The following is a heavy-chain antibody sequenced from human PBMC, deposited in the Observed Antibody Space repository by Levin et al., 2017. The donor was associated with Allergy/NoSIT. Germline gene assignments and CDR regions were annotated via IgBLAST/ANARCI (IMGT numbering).Heavy chain of an antibody. CDR2: MYYSGNT. V-gene: IGHV4-59*01. CDR1: GGSISSYY. CDR3: ARDRVTLGDTNYYYGMDV. J-gene: IGHJ6*02. Sequence: SETLSLTCTVSGGSISSYYWSWIRQPPGKGLEWIGCMYYSGNTKYNPSLKSRVTISLDTSKNQFSLKLSSVTAADTAVYYCARDRVTLGDTNYYYGMDVWGQGTTVTVSS. D-gene: IGHD1-26*01.